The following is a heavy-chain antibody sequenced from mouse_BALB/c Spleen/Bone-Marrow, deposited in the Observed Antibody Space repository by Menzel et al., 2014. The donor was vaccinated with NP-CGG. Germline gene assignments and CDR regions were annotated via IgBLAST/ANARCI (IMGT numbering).Heavy chain of an antibody. CDR2: IYPGTGST. Sequence: KQPGSELVRPGASVKLSCKASGYTFTSYWMHWVKQRPGQGLEWIGNIYPGTGSTNYDEKFKGKATLTVDTSSSTAYMQLSSLTSEDSAVYYCARWLLLDYWGQGTTLTVSS. D-gene: IGHD2-3*01. CDR3: ARWLLLDY. V-gene: IGHV1S22*01. J-gene: IGHJ2*01. CDR1: GYTFTSYW.